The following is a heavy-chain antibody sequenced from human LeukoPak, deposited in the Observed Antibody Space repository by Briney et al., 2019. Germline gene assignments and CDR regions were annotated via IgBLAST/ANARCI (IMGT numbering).Heavy chain of an antibody. D-gene: IGHD1-26*01. CDR1: GFTFSIYA. CDR2: ISYDGSNK. CDR3: AKDQWELLYYFDH. V-gene: IGHV3-30*18. J-gene: IGHJ4*02. Sequence: PGGSLRLSCAASGFTFSIYAMHWVRQAPGKGLEWVAVISYDGSNKYYADSVKGRFTISRDNSKSTLDLQMNSLRAEDTAVYYCAKDQWELLYYFDHWGQGTLVTVSS.